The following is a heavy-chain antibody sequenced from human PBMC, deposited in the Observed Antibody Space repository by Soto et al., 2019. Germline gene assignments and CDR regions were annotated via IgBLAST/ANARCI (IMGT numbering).Heavy chain of an antibody. CDR2: ISAYNGNT. CDR3: ARSPGVATISYFDY. Sequence: ASVKVSCKPSGYTFTSYGITWVRQAPGQGLEWMGWISAYNGNTNYAQKLQGRVTMTTDTSTSTAYMELRSLRSDDTAVYYCARSPGVATISYFDYWGQGTLVTVSS. V-gene: IGHV1-18*01. J-gene: IGHJ4*02. D-gene: IGHD5-12*01. CDR1: GYTFTSYG.